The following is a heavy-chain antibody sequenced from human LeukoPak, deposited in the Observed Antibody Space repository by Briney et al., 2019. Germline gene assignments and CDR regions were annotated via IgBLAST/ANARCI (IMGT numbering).Heavy chain of an antibody. D-gene: IGHD6-13*01. V-gene: IGHV4-34*01. J-gene: IGHJ4*02. CDR2: INHSGST. CDR1: GGSFSGYY. Sequence: SETLSLTCAVYGGSFSGYYWSWIRQPPGKGLEWIGEINHSGSTNYNPSLKSRVTISVDTSKNQFSLKLSSVTAADTAVYYCARGGGEAAAGTEFDYWGQGTLVTVSS. CDR3: ARGGGEAAAGTEFDY.